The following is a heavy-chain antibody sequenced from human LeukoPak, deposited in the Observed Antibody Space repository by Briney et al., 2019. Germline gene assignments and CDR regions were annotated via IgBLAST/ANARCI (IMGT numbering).Heavy chain of an antibody. D-gene: IGHD2/OR15-2a*01. CDR2: INPNSGVT. CDR3: ARVRGSMIQYYIDY. CDR1: GYSFTAYY. V-gene: IGHV1-2*02. J-gene: IGHJ4*02. Sequence: GASVKVSCKSSGYSFTAYYMHWVRQAPGQGLEWMGWINPNSGVTKNAQKFQGRVTMTRDTSISTAYMHLSRLRSDDTAVYYCARVRGSMIQYYIDYWGQGTLVTVSS.